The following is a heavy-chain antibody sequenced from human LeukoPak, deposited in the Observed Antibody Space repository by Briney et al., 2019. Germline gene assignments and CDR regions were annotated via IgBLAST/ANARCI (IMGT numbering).Heavy chain of an antibody. D-gene: IGHD2-2*01. CDR3: ARASRRGGQLPTPYFDY. J-gene: IGHJ4*02. CDR1: GGSISSSSYY. Sequence: PSETLSLTCTVSGGSISSSSYYWGWIRQPPGKGLEWIGSIYYSGSTYYNPSLKSRVTISVDTSKNQFSLKLSSVTAADTAVYYCARASRRGGQLPTPYFDYWGQGTLVTVSS. V-gene: IGHV4-39*07. CDR2: IYYSGST.